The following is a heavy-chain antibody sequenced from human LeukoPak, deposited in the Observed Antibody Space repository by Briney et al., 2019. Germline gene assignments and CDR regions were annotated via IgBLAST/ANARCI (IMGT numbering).Heavy chain of an antibody. J-gene: IGHJ4*02. D-gene: IGHD1-26*01. Sequence: GGSLRLSCAASGFTFSSYAMHWVRQAPGKGLEWVSVISYDGSNKYYADSVKGRFTISRDNSKNTLYLQMNSLRAEDTAVYYCARDSVGATSFPYYWGQGTLVTDSS. V-gene: IGHV3-30-3*01. CDR1: GFTFSSYA. CDR3: ARDSVGATSFPYY. CDR2: ISYDGSNK.